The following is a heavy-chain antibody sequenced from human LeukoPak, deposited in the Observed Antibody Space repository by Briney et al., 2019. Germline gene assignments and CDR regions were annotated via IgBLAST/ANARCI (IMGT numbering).Heavy chain of an antibody. CDR2: INPNSGGT. V-gene: IGHV1-2*02. J-gene: IGHJ5*02. D-gene: IGHD3-22*01. CDR1: GYTFTGYY. Sequence: ASVKVSCKTSGYTFTGYYMHWVRQAPGQGLEWMGWINPNSGGTNYAQKFQGRVTMTRDNAISTAYMELSRLRSEDTAVYYCARAGTSYDTLVWFDPWGQGTLVTVSS. CDR3: ARAGTSYDTLVWFDP.